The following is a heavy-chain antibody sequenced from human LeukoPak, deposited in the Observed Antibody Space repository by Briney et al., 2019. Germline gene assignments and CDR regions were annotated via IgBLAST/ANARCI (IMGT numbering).Heavy chain of an antibody. D-gene: IGHD4-17*01. CDR3: ARDLATVTYDYYMDV. CDR1: GFSFSSYG. CDR2: ISSSGSTI. J-gene: IGHJ6*03. Sequence: GGSLRLSCAASGFSFSSYGMHWVRQAPGKGLEWVSYISSSGSTIYYADSVKGRFTISRDNAKNSLYLQMNSLRAEDTAVYYCARDLATVTYDYYMDVWGKGTTVTVSS. V-gene: IGHV3-48*04.